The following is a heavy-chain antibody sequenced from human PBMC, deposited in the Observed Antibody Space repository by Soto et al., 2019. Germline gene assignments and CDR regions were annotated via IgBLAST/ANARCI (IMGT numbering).Heavy chain of an antibody. Sequence: SETLSLTCAVYGGSFSGYYWSWIRQPPGKGLEWIGEINHSGSTNYNPSLKSRVTISVDTSKNQFPLKLSSVTAADTAVYYCARGDPHDSSGYRTPAFDYWGQETLVTVSS. CDR3: ARGDPHDSSGYRTPAFDY. J-gene: IGHJ4*02. CDR1: GGSFSGYY. CDR2: INHSGST. V-gene: IGHV4-34*01. D-gene: IGHD3-22*01.